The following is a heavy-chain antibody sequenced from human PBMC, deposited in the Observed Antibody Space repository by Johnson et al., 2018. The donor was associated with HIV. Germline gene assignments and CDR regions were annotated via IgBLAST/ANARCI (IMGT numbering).Heavy chain of an antibody. D-gene: IGHD3-22*01. V-gene: IGHV3-15*01. CDR2: IKSKTDGGTT. J-gene: IGHJ3*02. Sequence: VQLVESGGGLVKPGGSLRLSCAASGFTFSNAWMSWVRQAPGKGLEWVGRIKSKTDGGTTDYAAPVKGRFTISRDVSKNTLYLQMNSLKTEDTAVYYCTTDDYDSSGRAFDIWGQGTMVTVSS. CDR1: GFTFSNAW. CDR3: TTDDYDSSGRAFDI.